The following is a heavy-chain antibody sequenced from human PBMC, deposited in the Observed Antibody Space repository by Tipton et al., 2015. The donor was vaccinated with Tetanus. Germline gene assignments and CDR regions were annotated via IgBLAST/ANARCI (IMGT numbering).Heavy chain of an antibody. Sequence: SLRLSCAASGFMFSCYTMSWVRQAPGKGLECVSAIGGSGGASYYADSVKGRFTISRDNSKSTLYLQVHSLRVEDTAIYFCAKGRAAATYFFDSWGQGTPGTVSS. D-gene: IGHD6-25*01. CDR2: IGGSGGAS. CDR1: GFMFSCYT. J-gene: IGHJ4*02. V-gene: IGHV3-23*01. CDR3: AKGRAAATYFFDS.